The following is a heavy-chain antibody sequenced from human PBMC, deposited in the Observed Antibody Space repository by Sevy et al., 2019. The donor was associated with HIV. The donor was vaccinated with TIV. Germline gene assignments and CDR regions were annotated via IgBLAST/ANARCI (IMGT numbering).Heavy chain of an antibody. J-gene: IGHJ4*02. CDR3: ARDSYCGGDCYPNLFDY. CDR1: GFTFSSYA. Sequence: GESLKISCSASGFTFSSYAIHWVRQAPGKGLEWVAVISYDGSNKYYADSVKGRFTISRDNSKNTLYLQMNSLRAEETAVYYCARDSYCGGDCYPNLFDYWGQGTLVTVSS. D-gene: IGHD2-21*02. CDR2: ISYDGSNK. V-gene: IGHV3-30-3*01.